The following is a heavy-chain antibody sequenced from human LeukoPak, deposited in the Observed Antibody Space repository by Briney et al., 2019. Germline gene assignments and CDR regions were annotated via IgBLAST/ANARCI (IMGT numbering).Heavy chain of an antibody. CDR1: GFTFSSYA. J-gene: IGHJ4*02. CDR3: ATTIGGYSSSPFDY. V-gene: IGHV3-23*01. CDR2: ISAGGGST. Sequence: GGSLRLSCAASGFTFSSYAMTWVRQAPGKGLEWVSAISAGGGSTYYADSVKGRFTISRDNSKNTLYLQMNSLRAEDTAVYYCATTIGGYSSSPFDYWGQGTLVTVSS. D-gene: IGHD6-13*01.